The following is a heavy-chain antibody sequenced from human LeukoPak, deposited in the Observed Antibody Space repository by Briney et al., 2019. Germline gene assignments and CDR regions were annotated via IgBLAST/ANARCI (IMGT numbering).Heavy chain of an antibody. J-gene: IGHJ3*02. Sequence: GGSLRLSCAASGFTFSDYYMSWIRQAPGKGLEWVSYISSSGSTISYADSVKGRFTISRDNAKNSLYLQMNRLRAEDTAVYYCAREVTVTMLAFDIWGQGTMVTVSS. D-gene: IGHD4-17*01. CDR3: AREVTVTMLAFDI. CDR1: GFTFSDYY. V-gene: IGHV3-11*01. CDR2: ISSSGSTI.